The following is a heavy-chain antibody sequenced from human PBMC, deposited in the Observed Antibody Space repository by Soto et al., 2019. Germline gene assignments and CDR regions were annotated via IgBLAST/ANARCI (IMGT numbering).Heavy chain of an antibody. J-gene: IGHJ3*02. CDR3: AKDPSMIVVEPDAFDI. CDR2: ISYDGSNK. D-gene: IGHD3-22*01. Sequence: GGSLRLSCAASGFTFSSYGMHWVRQAPGKGLEWVAVISYDGSNKYYADSVKGRFTISRDNSKNTLYLQMNSLRAEDTAVYYCAKDPSMIVVEPDAFDIWGQGTMVTVSS. V-gene: IGHV3-30*18. CDR1: GFTFSSYG.